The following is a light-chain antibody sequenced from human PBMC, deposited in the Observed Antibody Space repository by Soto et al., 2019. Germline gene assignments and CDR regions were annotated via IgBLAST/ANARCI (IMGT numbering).Light chain of an antibody. CDR2: GAS. V-gene: IGKV3-20*01. Sequence: EIVMTDSPATVSVSLWEMATLYCRASQSVGNNLAWYQQKPGQAPSLFIYGASSRATGIPDRFSGSGSGTDFTLTISRLEPEDFAVYHCQQYGSSPPITFGQATRLEIK. CDR1: QSVGNN. J-gene: IGKJ5*01. CDR3: QQYGSSPPIT.